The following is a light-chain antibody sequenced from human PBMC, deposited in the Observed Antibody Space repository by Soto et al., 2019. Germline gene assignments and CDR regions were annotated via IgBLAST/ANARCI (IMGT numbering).Light chain of an antibody. CDR3: QQYSTYLWT. V-gene: IGKV1-5*03. CDR1: QSISSW. J-gene: IGKJ1*01. CDR2: KAS. Sequence: DIKMTQSPSTLPASVGARVTITCRASQSISSWLAWYQQKPGKAPKLLIYKASNLESGVPSRFSGSGSETEFTLTITSLQPDDTATYFCQQYSTYLWTFGQGTKVDIK.